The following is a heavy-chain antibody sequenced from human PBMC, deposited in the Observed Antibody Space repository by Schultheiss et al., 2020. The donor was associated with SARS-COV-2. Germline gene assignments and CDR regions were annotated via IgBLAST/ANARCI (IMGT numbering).Heavy chain of an antibody. D-gene: IGHD3-22*01. V-gene: IGHV3-11*01. CDR2: ISSSGSTI. CDR1: GFTFSDYY. CDR3: AKSRWLLLSPFDY. Sequence: GGSLRLSCAASGFTFSDYYMSWIRQAPGKGLEWVSYISSSGSTIYYADSVKGRFTISRDNAKNSLYLQMNSLRAEDTALYYCAKSRWLLLSPFDYWGQGTLVTVSS. J-gene: IGHJ4*02.